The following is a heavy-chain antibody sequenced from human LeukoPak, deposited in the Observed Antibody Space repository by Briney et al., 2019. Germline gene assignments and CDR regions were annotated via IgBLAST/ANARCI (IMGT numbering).Heavy chain of an antibody. CDR1: GFTFSNAW. CDR3: VVRSGWSWDY. CDR2: IKSKTDGGTT. D-gene: IGHD6-19*01. J-gene: IGHJ4*02. V-gene: IGHV3-15*01. Sequence: GGSLRLSCAASGFTFSNAWMSWVRQAPGKGLEWVGRIKSKTDGGTTDYAAPVKGRFTISRDDSKNTLYLQMNSPKSEDTAVYYCVVRSGWSWDYWGQGTLVTVSS.